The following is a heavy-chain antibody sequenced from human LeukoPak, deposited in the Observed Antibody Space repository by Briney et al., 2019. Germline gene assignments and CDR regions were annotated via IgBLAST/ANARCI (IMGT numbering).Heavy chain of an antibody. CDR1: GCTFSSYS. CDR3: ARDPALAHGGYFDY. CDR2: ISSSSSYI. D-gene: IGHD2-2*01. Sequence: GGSLRLSCAASGCTFSSYSMNWVRQAPGKGLEWVSSISSSSSYIYYADSVKGRFTISRDNAKNSLYLQMNSLRAEDTAVYYCARDPALAHGGYFDYWGQGTLVTVSS. V-gene: IGHV3-21*01. J-gene: IGHJ4*02.